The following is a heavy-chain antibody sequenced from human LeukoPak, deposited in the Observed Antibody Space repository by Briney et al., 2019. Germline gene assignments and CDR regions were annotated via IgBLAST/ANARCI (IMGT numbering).Heavy chain of an antibody. CDR3: ARGTVTTGGRWFDP. J-gene: IGHJ5*02. Sequence: SETLSLTCTVSGGSISSSSYYWGWIRQPPGKGLEWIGEINHSGSTNYNPSLKSRVTISVDTSKNQFSLKLSSVTAADTAVYYCARGTVTTGGRWFDPWGQGTLVTVSS. CDR1: GGSISSSSYY. V-gene: IGHV4-39*07. D-gene: IGHD4-17*01. CDR2: INHSGST.